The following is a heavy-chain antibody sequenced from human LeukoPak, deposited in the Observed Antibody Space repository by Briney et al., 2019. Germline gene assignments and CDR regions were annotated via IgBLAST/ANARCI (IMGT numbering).Heavy chain of an antibody. CDR2: IKQDGSEK. CDR1: GFTFSSYA. Sequence: GGSLRLSCAASGFTFSSYAMHWVRQAPGKGLEWVANIKQDGSEKSYVESVRGRFTISRDNAKNSLYLQLNSLRAEDTALYYCARDNPPDYWGQGTLVTVSS. CDR3: ARDNPPDY. V-gene: IGHV3-7*03. J-gene: IGHJ4*02.